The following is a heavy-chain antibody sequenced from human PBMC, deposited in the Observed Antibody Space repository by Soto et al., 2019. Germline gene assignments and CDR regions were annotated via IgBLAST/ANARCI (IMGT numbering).Heavy chain of an antibody. CDR3: ARDRGDGYNNI. V-gene: IGHV1-69*08. CDR2: IIPILGIA. J-gene: IGHJ3*02. Sequence: QVQLVQSGAEVKKPGSSVKVSCKASGGTFSSCTISWVRQAPGQGLEWMGRIIPILGIANYAQKFQGRVTITADKSTSTAYMELSSLRSEDTAVYYCARDRGDGYNNIWGQGTMVTVSS. CDR1: GGTFSSCT. D-gene: IGHD5-12*01.